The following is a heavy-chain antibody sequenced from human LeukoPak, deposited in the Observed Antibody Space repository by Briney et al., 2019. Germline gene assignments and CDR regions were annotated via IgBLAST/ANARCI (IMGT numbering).Heavy chain of an antibody. J-gene: IGHJ4*02. D-gene: IGHD3-22*01. CDR3: ARSNGIVAVIKSAVAYYFDY. CDR2: ISSSSSYI. Sequence: GGSLRLSCAASGFTFSTYSMNWVRQAPGKGLEWVSSISSSSSYINYADSVKGRLTISRDNAKNSLYLQMNSVRAEDTAVYYCARSNGIVAVIKSAVAYYFDYWGQGTLVTVSS. CDR1: GFTFSTYS. V-gene: IGHV3-21*01.